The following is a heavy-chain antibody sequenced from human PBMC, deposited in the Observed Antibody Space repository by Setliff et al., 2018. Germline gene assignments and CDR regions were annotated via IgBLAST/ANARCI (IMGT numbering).Heavy chain of an antibody. CDR3: ARDMGQPYYFES. Sequence: SETLSLTCTVSGGSISSSSHYWGWIRQPPGKGLEWIGSIYYTGSTYYNPSLKSRVTMSVDTSKRQFSLKPGSATAADTAVYYCARDMGQPYYFESWGLGTLVTVS. D-gene: IGHD1-1*01. CDR2: IYYTGST. V-gene: IGHV4-39*07. J-gene: IGHJ4*02. CDR1: GGSISSSSHY.